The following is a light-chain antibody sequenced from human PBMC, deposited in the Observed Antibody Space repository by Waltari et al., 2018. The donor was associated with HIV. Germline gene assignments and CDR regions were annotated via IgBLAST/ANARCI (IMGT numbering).Light chain of an antibody. V-gene: IGLV2-14*03. CDR3: SSYTSSGPRYVL. CDR2: NVN. CDR1: SGDVGCYHL. J-gene: IGLJ2*01. Sequence: QSALTQPASVSGSPGQSITISCSGTSGDVGCYHLVSWYQKHPGKAPKLIIYNVNSRPSGVSIRFSGSRSANTASLTISGLQAEDEADYFCSSYTSSGPRYVLFGGGTRLTVL.